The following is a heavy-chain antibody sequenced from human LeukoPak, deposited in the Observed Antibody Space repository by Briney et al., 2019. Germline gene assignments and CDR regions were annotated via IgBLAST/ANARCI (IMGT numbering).Heavy chain of an antibody. Sequence: SETLSLTCTVSGDSISSSSYYWGWIRQPPGKGLEWIATFHYSGSTYYNPSLKRRVTTSVDTSKNQFSLKLSSVTAADTAVYYCARDGGSYHFDYWGQGTLVTVSS. CDR2: FHYSGST. CDR3: ARDGGSYHFDY. J-gene: IGHJ4*02. CDR1: GDSISSSSYY. D-gene: IGHD1-26*01. V-gene: IGHV4-39*07.